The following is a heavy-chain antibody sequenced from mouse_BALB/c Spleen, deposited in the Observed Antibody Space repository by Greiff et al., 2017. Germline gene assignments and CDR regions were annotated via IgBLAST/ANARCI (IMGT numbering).Heavy chain of an antibody. Sequence: EVQLVESGGGLVKPGGSLKLSCAASGFTFSDYYMYWVRQTPEKRLEWVATISDGGSYTYCPDSVTGRFTISRDNAKNNSYLQMSSLKSEDTAMYYCARGRDPYGTYWYFDVWGAGTTVTVSS. CDR2: ISDGGSYT. J-gene: IGHJ1*01. CDR1: GFTFSDYY. D-gene: IGHD2-1*01. V-gene: IGHV5-4*02. CDR3: ARGRDPYGTYWYFDV.